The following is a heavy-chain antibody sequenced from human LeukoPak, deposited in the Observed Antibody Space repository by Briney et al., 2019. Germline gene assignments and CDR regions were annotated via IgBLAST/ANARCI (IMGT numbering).Heavy chain of an antibody. CDR1: GFTFSSYG. CDR2: IWYDGSNK. V-gene: IGHV3-33*01. J-gene: IGHJ6*02. CDR3: ARDLEGEYNYYHGMDV. D-gene: IGHD3-10*01. Sequence: PGRSLRLSCAASGFTFSSYGMHWVRQAPGKGLEWVAVIWYDGSNKYYADSVKGRFTISRDNCKNTLYLQMNSLRAEDTAVYYRARDLEGEYNYYHGMDVWGQGTTVTVSS.